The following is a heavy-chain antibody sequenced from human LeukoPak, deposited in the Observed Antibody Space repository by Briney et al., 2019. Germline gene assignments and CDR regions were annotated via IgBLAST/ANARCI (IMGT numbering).Heavy chain of an antibody. V-gene: IGHV3-53*01. CDR2: IYSGGST. J-gene: IGHJ4*02. CDR3: ARGWGSSWYRYYFDY. Sequence: GGSLRLSCAASGFTVSSNYMSWVRQAPGKGLEWVSVIYSGGSTYYADSAKGRFTISRDNAKNSLYLQMNSLRAEDTAVYYCARGWGSSWYRYYFDYWGQGTLVTVSS. D-gene: IGHD6-13*01. CDR1: GFTVSSNY.